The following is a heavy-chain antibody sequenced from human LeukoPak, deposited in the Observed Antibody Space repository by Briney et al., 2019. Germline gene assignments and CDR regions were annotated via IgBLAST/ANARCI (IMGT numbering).Heavy chain of an antibody. CDR1: GFTFSSYA. V-gene: IGHV3-30-3*01. CDR3: ARDLHDYGAA. Sequence: PGRSLRLSCAASGFTFSSYAMHWVRQAPGKGLEWVAVISYDGSNKYYADSVKGRFTISRDNSKNTLYLQMNSLRAEDTAVYYCARDLHDYGAAWGQGTLVTVSS. J-gene: IGHJ5*02. D-gene: IGHD4-17*01. CDR2: ISYDGSNK.